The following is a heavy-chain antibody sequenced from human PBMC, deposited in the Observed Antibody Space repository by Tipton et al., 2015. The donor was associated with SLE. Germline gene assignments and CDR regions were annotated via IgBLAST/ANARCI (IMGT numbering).Heavy chain of an antibody. D-gene: IGHD6-13*01. CDR2: IYYSGST. V-gene: IGHV4-39*01. J-gene: IGHJ4*02. CDR1: GGSISSSSYY. Sequence: TLSLTCTVSGGSISSSSYYWGWIRQPPGKGLEWIGNIYYSGSTYYNPSLKSRVTIPVDTSKNQFSLKLSSVTAADTAVYYCARLWYSSSYWGQGTLVTVSS. CDR3: ARLWYSSSY.